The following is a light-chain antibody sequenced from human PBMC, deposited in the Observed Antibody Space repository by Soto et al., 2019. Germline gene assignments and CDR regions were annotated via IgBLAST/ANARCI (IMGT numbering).Light chain of an antibody. CDR1: QSVTKS. Sequence: EIVLTQSPGTLSWSPGERATLSCRARQSVTKSVAWYQQKPGQAPRRLIYGASSRSTGIPDRFSGSGSGRDFTLTISRLEPEDFAVYYCQQYGGSPSTFGHGTKVE. CDR2: GAS. CDR3: QQYGGSPST. V-gene: IGKV3-20*01. J-gene: IGKJ1*01.